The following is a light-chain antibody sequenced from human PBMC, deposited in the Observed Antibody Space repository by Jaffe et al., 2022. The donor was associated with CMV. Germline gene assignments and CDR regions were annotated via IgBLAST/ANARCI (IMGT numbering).Light chain of an antibody. CDR1: SSDVGGLNY. J-gene: IGLJ2*01. V-gene: IGLV2-14*03. Sequence: QSALTQPASVSGSPGQSITVSCTGTSSDVGGLNYVSWYQQHPGKAPKVIIYDVDNRPSGVSYRFSGSKSGNTASLTISGLQADDEAEYYCSSYTSSHTLIFGGGTKLTVL. CDR2: DVD. CDR3: SSYTSSHTLI.